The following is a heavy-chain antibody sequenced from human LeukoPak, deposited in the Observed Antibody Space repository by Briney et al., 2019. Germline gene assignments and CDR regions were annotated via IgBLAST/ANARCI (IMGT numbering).Heavy chain of an antibody. CDR3: ARGMIPRRVRPPDVLLWFGELSLVPPRSARYYYYGMDV. V-gene: IGHV1-18*01. Sequence: ASVKVSCKASGYTFTSYGISWVRQAPGQGLEWMGWISAYNGNTNYAQKLQGRVTMTTDTSTSTAYMELRSLRSDDTAVYYCARGMIPRRVRPPDVLLWFGELSLVPPRSARYYYYGMDVWGQGTTVTVSS. CDR2: ISAYNGNT. CDR1: GYTFTSYG. J-gene: IGHJ6*02. D-gene: IGHD3-10*01.